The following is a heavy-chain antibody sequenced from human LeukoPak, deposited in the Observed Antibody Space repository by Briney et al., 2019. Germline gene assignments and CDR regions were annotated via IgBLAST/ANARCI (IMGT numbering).Heavy chain of an antibody. CDR2: IYSGGST. Sequence: GGSLRLSCAASGFTVSSNYMSWVRQAPGKGLEWVSVIYSGGSTYYADSVKGRFTISRDNSKNTLYLQMNSLRAEDTAVYHCARGPEGYYYYGMDVWGQGTTVTVSS. V-gene: IGHV3-66*02. CDR1: GFTVSSNY. J-gene: IGHJ6*02. D-gene: IGHD1-14*01. CDR3: ARGPEGYYYYGMDV.